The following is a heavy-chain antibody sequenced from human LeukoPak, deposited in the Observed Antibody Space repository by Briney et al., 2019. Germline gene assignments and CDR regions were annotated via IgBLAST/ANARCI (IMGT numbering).Heavy chain of an antibody. V-gene: IGHV3-7*01. Sequence: PGGSLRLSCAASGFTFSRYWMSWVRQAPGKGLEWLANIKEDGGETYYVDSVKGRFTISRDNAKNSLYLQMNSLRAEDTAVYYCARDAYDFWSGYYYYYMDVWGKGTTVTVSS. CDR3: ARDAYDFWSGYYYYYMDV. J-gene: IGHJ6*03. CDR1: GFTFSRYW. D-gene: IGHD3-3*01. CDR2: IKEDGGET.